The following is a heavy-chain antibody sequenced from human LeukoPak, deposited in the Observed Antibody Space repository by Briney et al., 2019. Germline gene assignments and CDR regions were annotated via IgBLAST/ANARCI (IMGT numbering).Heavy chain of an antibody. CDR1: GVTFSSYR. D-gene: IGHD4-17*01. Sequence: GKSLRLSCAASGVTFSSYRMHWVRQAPGKGLEWVAVISYDGSNKYYADSVKGRFTISSDNSKNTLYLQMNSLRAEDTAVYCCAKDRGGDYPFNGMDVWGQGTTVSVSS. V-gene: IGHV3-30*18. CDR3: AKDRGGDYPFNGMDV. CDR2: ISYDGSNK. J-gene: IGHJ6*02.